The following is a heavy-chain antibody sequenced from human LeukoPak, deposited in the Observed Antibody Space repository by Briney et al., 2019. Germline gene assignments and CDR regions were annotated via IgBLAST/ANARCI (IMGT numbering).Heavy chain of an antibody. J-gene: IGHJ3*02. D-gene: IGHD2-2*01. Sequence: ASVKVSCKASGYTFTSYGISWVRQAPGQGLEWMGWSSAYNGNTNYAQKLQGRVTMTTDTSTSTAYMELRSLRSDDTAVYYCARGRDPIVVVPAAMKVNDAFDIWGQGTMVTVSS. CDR1: GYTFTSYG. CDR2: SSAYNGNT. CDR3: ARGRDPIVVVPAAMKVNDAFDI. V-gene: IGHV1-18*01.